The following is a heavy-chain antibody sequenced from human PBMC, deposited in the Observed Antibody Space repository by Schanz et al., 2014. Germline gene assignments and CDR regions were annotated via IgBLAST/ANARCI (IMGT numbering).Heavy chain of an antibody. V-gene: IGHV1-2*02. D-gene: IGHD3-16*01. J-gene: IGHJ5*02. CDR2: INPLNGGT. Sequence: QVQLVQSGAEVKKPGASVKVSCQTSGYTFTGYYLHWVRQIPTQGLEWVGWINPLNGGTNYAQKFQGRVSMTRDTSISTAYMELKSLRSADTAVYYCATIGVNDYWRFGLDPWGQGTLVTVSS. CDR1: GYTFTGYY. CDR3: ATIGVNDYWRFGLDP.